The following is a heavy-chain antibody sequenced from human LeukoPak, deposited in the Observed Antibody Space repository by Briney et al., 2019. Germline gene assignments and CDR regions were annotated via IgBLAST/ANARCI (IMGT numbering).Heavy chain of an antibody. CDR2: INPNGDAT. D-gene: IGHD1-20*01. CDR1: GYAFTKYL. CDR3: ARPLFCAFDNCGYWLDP. V-gene: IGHV1-46*01. Sequence: ASVTVSCKTSGYAFTKYLIHWVRQAPGQGLEWVGTINPNGDATNYAPRLQGRLTLTQDTSTSTVYMELRGLTPDDTAVYHCARPLFCAFDNCGYWLDPWGPGTLVTVSS. J-gene: IGHJ5*02.